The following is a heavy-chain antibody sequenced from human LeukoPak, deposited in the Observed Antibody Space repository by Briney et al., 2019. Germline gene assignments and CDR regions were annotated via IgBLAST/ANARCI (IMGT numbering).Heavy chain of an antibody. CDR3: AREGCSSTSCYGGAEYWFDP. V-gene: IGHV4-39*07. CDR1: GGSISSNTYY. D-gene: IGHD2-2*01. Sequence: PSETLSLTCTVSGGSISSNTYYWGWIRQPPGKGLEWIGSINYSGSTYYNPSLKSRVTISVDTSKNQFSLKLSSVTAADTAVYYCAREGCSSTSCYGGAEYWFDPWGQGTLVTVSS. J-gene: IGHJ5*02. CDR2: INYSGST.